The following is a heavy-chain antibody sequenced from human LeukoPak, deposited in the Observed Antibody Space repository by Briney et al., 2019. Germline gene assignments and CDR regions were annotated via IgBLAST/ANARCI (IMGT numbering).Heavy chain of an antibody. Sequence: GSLRLSCAASGFNFTNYVMHWVRQAPGKGLEWVSFIGSDGSDKHYADSVKGRFTISRDNSKNTLYLQMNSLRPEDTAVYYCAKDLSSGGGYDWGQGTLVTVSS. D-gene: IGHD3-16*01. CDR3: AKDLSSGGGYD. CDR2: IGSDGSDK. V-gene: IGHV3-30*02. CDR1: GFNFTNYV. J-gene: IGHJ4*02.